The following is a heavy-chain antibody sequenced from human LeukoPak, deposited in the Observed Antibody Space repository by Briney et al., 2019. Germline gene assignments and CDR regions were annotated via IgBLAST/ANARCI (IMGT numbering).Heavy chain of an antibody. J-gene: IGHJ6*03. D-gene: IGHD2-21*01. Sequence: SETLSLTCTVSGYSINSGYYWVWIRQPPGEGLEWIGSIYRSGSTNYNPSLKSRVTISVDTSKNQFSLKVSSVTAADTAVYYCARGDCSGSICYSPMDVWGTGTTVTVSS. CDR2: IYRSGST. CDR1: GYSINSGYY. V-gene: IGHV4-38-2*02. CDR3: ARGDCSGSICYSPMDV.